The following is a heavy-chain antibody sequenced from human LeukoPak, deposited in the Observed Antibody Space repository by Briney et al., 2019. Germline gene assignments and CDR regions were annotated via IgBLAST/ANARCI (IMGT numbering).Heavy chain of an antibody. Sequence: PSQTLSLTSTVSGGSISSGSYYWRWIRQPAGKGLEWIGRINTSGSTNYNPSLKSRITISVDTSKNQFSLKLRSVTAADTALYYCASTSPKYYYESSGYSSLFDNWGQGTLVTVSS. CDR1: GGSISSGSYY. CDR2: INTSGST. J-gene: IGHJ4*02. D-gene: IGHD3-22*01. V-gene: IGHV4-61*02. CDR3: ASTSPKYYYESSGYSSLFDN.